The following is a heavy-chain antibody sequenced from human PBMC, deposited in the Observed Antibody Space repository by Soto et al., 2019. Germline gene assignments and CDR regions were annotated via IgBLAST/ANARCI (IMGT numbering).Heavy chain of an antibody. D-gene: IGHD7-27*01. CDR1: GGSINSGGYY. Sequence: PSETLSLTCTVSGGSINSGGYYWNWIRQHPGKDLEWIGYIYYDGSTYYNPSLQTRINISADTSKNQFSLNLSSVTAADTAVYYCASFSHWANPFDPWGQGTLVTVSS. V-gene: IGHV4-31*03. J-gene: IGHJ5*02. CDR3: ASFSHWANPFDP. CDR2: IYYDGST.